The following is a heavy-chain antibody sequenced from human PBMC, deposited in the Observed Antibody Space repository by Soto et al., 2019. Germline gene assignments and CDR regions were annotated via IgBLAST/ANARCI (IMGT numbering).Heavy chain of an antibody. CDR1: GLSLSTRGMC. CDR3: ARAPSGDCKNGLDV. CDR2: NDWDDDK. J-gene: IGHJ6*02. V-gene: IGHV2-70*01. D-gene: IGHD2-21*02. Sequence: SGPTLVNPTQTLTLTCTFSGLSLSTRGMCVSWIRQPPGKALEWLALNDWDDDKYYSASLKTRLTISKDTSKNQVVLTMTNMDPVDTATYYCARAPSGDCKNGLDVWGQGTTVTVSS.